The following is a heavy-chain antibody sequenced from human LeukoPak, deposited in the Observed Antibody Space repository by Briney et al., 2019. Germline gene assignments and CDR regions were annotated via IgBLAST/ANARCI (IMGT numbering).Heavy chain of an antibody. V-gene: IGHV3-21*01. CDR3: ARGYRSGGSCSWEGYYFDY. Sequence: GGSLRLSCAASGFTFNNFGMSWVRQAPGKGLEWVSSISSSSSYIYYADSVKGRFTISRDNAKNSLYLQMNSLRAEDTAVYYCARGYRSGGSCSWEGYYFDYWGQGTLVTVSS. CDR1: GFTFNNFG. CDR2: ISSSSSYI. D-gene: IGHD2-15*01. J-gene: IGHJ4*02.